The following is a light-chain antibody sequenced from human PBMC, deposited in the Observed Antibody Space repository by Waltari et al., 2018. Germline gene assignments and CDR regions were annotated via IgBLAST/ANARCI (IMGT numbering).Light chain of an antibody. CDR3: LLWYSGARWV. CDR1: TVAASIGRY. J-gene: IGLJ3*02. CDR2: DTS. Sequence: VTTEPSLTVYPGGSDIHACPYCTVAASIGRYPYWFQQKPGQVPKTLIFDTSNKHSWTPARFSGSLRGGKAALTLSGAQPEDEAEYYCLLWYSGARWVFGGGTKLSVL. V-gene: IGLV7-46*01.